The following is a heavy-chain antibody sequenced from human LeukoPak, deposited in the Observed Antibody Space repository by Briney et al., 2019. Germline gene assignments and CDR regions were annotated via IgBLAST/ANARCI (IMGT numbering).Heavy chain of an antibody. V-gene: IGHV1-69*05. Sequence: GASVKVSCKASGGTFSSYAISWVRQAPGQGLEWMGRIIPIFGTANYAQKFQGRVTITTDKSTSTAYMELSSLRSEDTAGYYCARDIDRSSGYYRQRNWFDPWGQGTLVTVSS. CDR3: ARDIDRSSGYYRQRNWFDP. CDR2: IIPIFGTA. J-gene: IGHJ5*02. CDR1: GGTFSSYA. D-gene: IGHD3-22*01.